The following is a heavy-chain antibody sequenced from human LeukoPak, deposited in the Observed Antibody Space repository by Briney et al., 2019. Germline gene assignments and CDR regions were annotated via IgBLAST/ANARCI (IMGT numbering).Heavy chain of an antibody. Sequence: ASVTVSFKASGYTFTNYAMNWVRQAPGQELDWMGWSHPSTGNPTYAQGFTGRFVFSLDTSVSTTYLQISSLKAEDTAVYFCARAFQSLGGLSLPDYWGQGTLVTVSS. CDR3: ARAFQSLGGLSLPDY. V-gene: IGHV7-4-1*02. CDR1: GYTFTNYA. D-gene: IGHD3-16*02. J-gene: IGHJ4*02. CDR2: SHPSTGNP.